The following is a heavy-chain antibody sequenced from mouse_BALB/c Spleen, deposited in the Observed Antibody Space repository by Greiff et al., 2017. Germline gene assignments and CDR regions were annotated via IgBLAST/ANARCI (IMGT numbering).Heavy chain of an antibody. V-gene: IGHV2-2*02. J-gene: IGHJ4*01. Sequence: QVQLQQSGPGLVQPSQSLSITCTVSGFSLTSYGVHWVRQSPGKGLEWLGVIWSGGSADYNAAFISRLSISKDNSKSQVFFKMNSLQANDTAIYYCARKDITFYAMDYWGQGTSVTVSS. CDR1: GFSLTSYG. D-gene: IGHD1-1*01. CDR2: IWSGGSA. CDR3: ARKDITFYAMDY.